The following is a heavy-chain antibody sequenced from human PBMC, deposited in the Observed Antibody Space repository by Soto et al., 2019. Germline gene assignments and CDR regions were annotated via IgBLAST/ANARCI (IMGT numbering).Heavy chain of an antibody. CDR1: GFTFSSYW. Sequence: GGSLRLSCAASGFTFSSYWMSWVRQAPWKGLEWVANIKQDGSEKYYVDSVKGRFTISRDNAKNSLYLQMNSLRAEDTAVYYCARENEVAGINYYYGMDVWGKGTTVTVSS. V-gene: IGHV3-7*05. CDR3: ARENEVAGINYYYGMDV. J-gene: IGHJ6*04. CDR2: IKQDGSEK. D-gene: IGHD6-19*01.